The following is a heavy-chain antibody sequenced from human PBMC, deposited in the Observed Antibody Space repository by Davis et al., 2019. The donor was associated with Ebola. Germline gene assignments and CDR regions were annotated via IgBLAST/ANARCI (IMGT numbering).Heavy chain of an antibody. CDR2: INPNSGGT. J-gene: IGHJ4*02. CDR1: GYTFTGYY. CDR3: ARVGGNYYDSSRSPNDY. D-gene: IGHD3-22*01. V-gene: IGHV1-2*04. Sequence: ASVKVSCKASGYTFTGYYMHWVRQAPGQGLEWMGWINPNSGGTNYAQKFQGWVTMTRDTSISTAYMELSRLRSDDTAVYYCARVGGNYYDSSRSPNDYWGQGTLVTVSS.